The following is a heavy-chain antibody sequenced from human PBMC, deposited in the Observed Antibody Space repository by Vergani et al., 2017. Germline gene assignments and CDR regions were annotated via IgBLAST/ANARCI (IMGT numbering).Heavy chain of an antibody. CDR2: ISWNSGSI. J-gene: IGHJ4*02. D-gene: IGHD3-3*01. V-gene: IGHV3-9*01. CDR1: GFTFDDYA. Sequence: EVQLVESGGGLVQPGRSLRLSCAASGFTFDDYAMHWVRQAPGKGLEWVSGISWNSGSIGYADSVKGRFTISRDNAKNSLYLQMNSLRAEDTALYYCAKGPTVDYDFWSGYDYWGQGTLVTVSS. CDR3: AKGPTVDYDFWSGYDY.